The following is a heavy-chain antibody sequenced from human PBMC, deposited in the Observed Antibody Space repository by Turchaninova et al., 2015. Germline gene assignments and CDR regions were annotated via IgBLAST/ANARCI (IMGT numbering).Heavy chain of an antibody. V-gene: IGHV1-18*04. D-gene: IGHD6-19*01. CDR1: GYTFTSYG. CDR2: ISGYNGNT. J-gene: IGHJ4*02. Sequence: QVHLVQSGADVKKPGAGVTVSCKASGYTFTSYGITWVGQAPGQGLERSGWISGYNGNTNYAQRLQDRVTMTTDASTSTAYMELMSLRSDDTAVYYCARDTVTTTVAGGPDYWGQGTLVTVSS. CDR3: ARDTVTTTVAGGPDY.